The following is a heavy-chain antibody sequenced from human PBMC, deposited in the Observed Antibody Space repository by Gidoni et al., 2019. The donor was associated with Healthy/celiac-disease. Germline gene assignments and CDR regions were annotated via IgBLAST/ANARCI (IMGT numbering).Heavy chain of an antibody. CDR2: IRSKANSYAT. D-gene: IGHD6-19*01. CDR1: GFTFRGSA. Sequence: EVQLVESGGALVQPGGSLTLSCAASGFTFRGSAMHWVRQASGKGLEWVGRIRSKANSYATAYAASVKGRFTISRDDSKNTAYLQMNSLKTEDTAVYYCTRLGSDSSGPYYYYYMDVWGKGTTVTVSS. J-gene: IGHJ6*03. CDR3: TRLGSDSSGPYYYYYMDV. V-gene: IGHV3-73*02.